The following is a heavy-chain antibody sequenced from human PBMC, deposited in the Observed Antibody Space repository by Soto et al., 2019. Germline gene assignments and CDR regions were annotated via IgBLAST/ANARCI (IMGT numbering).Heavy chain of an antibody. V-gene: IGHV3-48*04. Sequence: GGSLRLSCAASGFTFRNYGMNWVRQAPGKGLEWVSSIGIGSSTKYDTDSVKGRFTISRDNTKNSLYLQMNSLRAEDTAIYYCARGSAFIGLDYWGQGTPVTVSS. CDR3: ARGSAFIGLDY. CDR2: IGIGSSTK. J-gene: IGHJ4*02. D-gene: IGHD1-26*01. CDR1: GFTFRNYG.